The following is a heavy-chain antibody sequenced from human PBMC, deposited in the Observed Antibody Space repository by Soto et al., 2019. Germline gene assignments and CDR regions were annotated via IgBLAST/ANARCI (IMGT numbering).Heavy chain of an antibody. V-gene: IGHV1-46*01. CDR3: ARDPHYYDSSGYHFDY. Sequence: ASVKVSCKASGYTFTSYYMHWVRQAPGQGLEWMGIINPSGGSTSYAQKFQGRVTMTRDTSTSTVYMELSSLRSEDTAVYYCARDPHYYDSSGYHFDYWGQRTLVTVSS. CDR1: GYTFTSYY. CDR2: INPSGGST. D-gene: IGHD3-22*01. J-gene: IGHJ4*02.